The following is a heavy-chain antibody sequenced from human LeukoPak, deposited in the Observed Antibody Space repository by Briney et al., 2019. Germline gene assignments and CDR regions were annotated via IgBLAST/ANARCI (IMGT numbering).Heavy chain of an antibody. Sequence: GGSLRLSCAASGFTFTTYGMNWVRQAPGKGLEWVSYISSRSGTIYYADSVKGRFTISRANAKNSLYLQMNRLRDEDTAVYYCARVKEGTYDILTVDYWGQGTLVTVSS. V-gene: IGHV3-48*02. CDR3: ARVKEGTYDILTVDY. J-gene: IGHJ4*02. CDR2: ISSRSGTI. D-gene: IGHD3-9*01. CDR1: GFTFTTYG.